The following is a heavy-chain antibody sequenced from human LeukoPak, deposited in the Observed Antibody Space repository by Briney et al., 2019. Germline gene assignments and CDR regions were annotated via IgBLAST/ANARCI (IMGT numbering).Heavy chain of an antibody. CDR1: GFTFSSYW. D-gene: IGHD6-13*01. J-gene: IGHJ4*02. V-gene: IGHV3-7*01. Sequence: PGGSLRLSCAASGFTFSSYWMSWVRQAPGKGLEGVANIKQDGSEKYYVDSVKGRFTISRDNAKYSLYLQMNSLRAEDTAVYYCARDLSYSSGWYSRPSDYWGQGTLVTVSS. CDR2: IKQDGSEK. CDR3: ARDLSYSSGWYSRPSDY.